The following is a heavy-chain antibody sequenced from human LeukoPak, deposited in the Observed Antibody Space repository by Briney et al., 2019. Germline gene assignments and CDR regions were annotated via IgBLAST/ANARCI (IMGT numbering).Heavy chain of an antibody. J-gene: IGHJ5*02. D-gene: IGHD3-10*01. CDR3: ARAASSTYYYGSGSYGWFDP. V-gene: IGHV4-34*01. CDR1: GGSFSGYY. CDR2: INHSGST. Sequence: PSETLSLTCAVYGGSFSGYYWSWIRQPPGKGLEWIGEINHSGSTNYNPSLKSRVTISVDTSKNQFSLKLSSVTAADTAVYYCARAASSTYYYGSGSYGWFDPWGQGTLVTVSS.